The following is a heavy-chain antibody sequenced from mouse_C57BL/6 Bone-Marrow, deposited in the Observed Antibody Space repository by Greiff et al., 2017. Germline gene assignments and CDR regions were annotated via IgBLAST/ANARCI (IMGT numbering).Heavy chain of an antibody. CDR2: IRLKSDNYAT. J-gene: IGHJ1*03. CDR1: GFTFSNYW. D-gene: IGHD4-1*01. Sequence: EVKLEESGGGLVQPGGSMKLSCVASGFTFSNYWMNWVRQSPEKGLEWVAQIRLKSDNYATHYAESVKGRFTISRDDSKRRVYLQMNNLSAEDTGIYSCTGANWDVCWYFDVWGTGTTVTVSS. CDR3: TGANWDVCWYFDV. V-gene: IGHV6-3*01.